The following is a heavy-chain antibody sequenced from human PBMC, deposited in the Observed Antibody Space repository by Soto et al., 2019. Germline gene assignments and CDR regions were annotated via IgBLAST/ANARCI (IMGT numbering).Heavy chain of an antibody. CDR2: IDTSSTKI. J-gene: IGHJ4*02. CDR1: GYTFSDYY. Sequence: QVQLVESGGDLVKRGGSLRLSCAASGYTFSDYYMSWIRQAPGKGLEWISYIDTSSTKIYYADSVKGRFTISRDNDKNSLYLEMNSLRDEDTDVYYCASHYDMWSGYLSPVDYWGQGTLVTVSS. CDR3: ASHYDMWSGYLSPVDY. D-gene: IGHD3-3*01. V-gene: IGHV3-11*01.